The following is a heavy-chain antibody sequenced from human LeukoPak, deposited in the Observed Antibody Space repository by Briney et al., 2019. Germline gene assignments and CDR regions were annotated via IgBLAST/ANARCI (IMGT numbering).Heavy chain of an antibody. J-gene: IGHJ4*02. V-gene: IGHV1-69*04. CDR3: AGGTSGSYDY. D-gene: IGHD1-26*01. Sequence: GASVKVSCKASGGTFSSYAISWVRQAPGQGLEWMGRTIPILGIANYAQKFQGRVAITADKSTSTAYMELSSLRSEDTAVYYCAGGTSGSYDYWGQGTLVTVSS. CDR1: GGTFSSYA. CDR2: TIPILGIA.